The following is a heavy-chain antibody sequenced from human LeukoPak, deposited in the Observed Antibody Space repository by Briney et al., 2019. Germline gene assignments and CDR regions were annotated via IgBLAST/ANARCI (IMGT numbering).Heavy chain of an antibody. J-gene: IGHJ4*02. CDR2: ISYDGSNK. Sequence: PGGSLRLSCAASGFTFSSYTMNWVRQAPGKGLEWVAVISYDGSNKYYADSVKGRFTISRDNSKNTLYLQMNSLRAEDTAVYYCAKRGGYPPDHPFDYWGQGTLVTVSS. CDR3: AKRGGYPPDHPFDY. V-gene: IGHV3-30*18. CDR1: GFTFSSYT. D-gene: IGHD5-12*01.